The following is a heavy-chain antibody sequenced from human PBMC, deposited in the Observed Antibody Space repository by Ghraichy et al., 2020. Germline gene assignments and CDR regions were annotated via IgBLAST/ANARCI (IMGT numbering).Heavy chain of an antibody. J-gene: IGHJ6*02. D-gene: IGHD6-13*01. CDR1: GYTFTSYA. CDR3: ARGKVLSSSWWYGMDV. CDR2: INAGNGNT. Sequence: ASVKVSCKASGYTFTSYAMHWVRQAPGQRLEWMGWINAGNGNTKYSQKFQGRVTITRDTSASTAYMELSSLRSEDTAVYYCARGKVLSSSWWYGMDVWGQGTTVTVSS. V-gene: IGHV1-3*01.